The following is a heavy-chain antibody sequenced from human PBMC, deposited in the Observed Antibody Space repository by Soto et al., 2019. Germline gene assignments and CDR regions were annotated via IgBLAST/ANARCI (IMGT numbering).Heavy chain of an antibody. CDR1: GGSLSSGAYY. CDR3: ARAYGDCFDY. J-gene: IGHJ4*02. CDR2: IYYSGST. Sequence: PSETLSLTCTVSGGSLSSGAYYWSWIRQPPGKGLEWIGYIYYSGSTNYNPSLKSRVTISVDTSKNQFSLKLSSVTAADTAVYYCARAYGDCFDYWGQGTLVTVSS. D-gene: IGHD4-17*01. V-gene: IGHV4-61*08.